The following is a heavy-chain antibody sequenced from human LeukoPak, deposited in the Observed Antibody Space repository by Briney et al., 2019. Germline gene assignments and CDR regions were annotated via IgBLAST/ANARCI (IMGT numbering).Heavy chain of an antibody. Sequence: SETLSLTCTVSGGSFNSNSYYWAWIRQPPGKGLEWIGRIHYTGSTYSNPSLKSRVTISEDSSKNQFSLRLTSVTAADTAVYHCARGSLECSSASCSTIYYYSGMDVWGQGTTVTVSS. D-gene: IGHD2-2*01. CDR1: GGSFNSNSYY. V-gene: IGHV4-39*01. J-gene: IGHJ6*02. CDR3: ARGSLECSSASCSTIYYYSGMDV. CDR2: IHYTGST.